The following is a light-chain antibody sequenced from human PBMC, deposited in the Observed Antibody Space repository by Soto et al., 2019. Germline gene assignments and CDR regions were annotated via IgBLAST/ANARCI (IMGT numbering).Light chain of an antibody. V-gene: IGKV3-20*01. Sequence: EIVLTQSPGTLSLSPGERATLSCRASQSVSSSYLSWYQQKPGQAPRLLIYGASSRATGIPDRFSGSGSETDFTLTISRLEPEDFAVYYCQQYDSSPRMYTFGQGTKLEIK. CDR1: QSVSSSY. J-gene: IGKJ2*01. CDR2: GAS. CDR3: QQYDSSPRMYT.